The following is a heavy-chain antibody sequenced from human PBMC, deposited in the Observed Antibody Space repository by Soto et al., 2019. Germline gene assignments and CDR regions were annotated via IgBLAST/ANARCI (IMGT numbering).Heavy chain of an antibody. V-gene: IGHV1-2*04. Sequence: QVQLVQSGAEVKKPGASGKVSCKASGYTFTGYYMHWVRQAPGQGLEWMGWINPNSVGTNYAQKFQGLGTMTRGTSISTADMELSRQRSDDTAVYYCARLGRGYYYGSGTFDIWGQGTMVTVSS. CDR1: GYTFTGYY. CDR3: ARLGRGYYYGSGTFDI. J-gene: IGHJ3*02. CDR2: INPNSVGT. D-gene: IGHD3-10*01.